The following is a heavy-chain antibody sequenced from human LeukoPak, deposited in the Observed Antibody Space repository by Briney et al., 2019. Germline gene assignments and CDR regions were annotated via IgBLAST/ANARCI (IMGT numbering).Heavy chain of an antibody. J-gene: IGHJ5*02. CDR1: GFTFDDYA. CDR3: ASAVRQQQP. Sequence: PPGRSLRLSCAASGFTFDDYAMHWVRQAPGKGLEWVSGISWNSGSIGYGDSVKGRFTISRDNAKNSLYLQMNSLRVEDTAVYYCASAVRQQQPWGQGTLVTVSS. D-gene: IGHD6-13*01. V-gene: IGHV3-9*01. CDR2: ISWNSGSI.